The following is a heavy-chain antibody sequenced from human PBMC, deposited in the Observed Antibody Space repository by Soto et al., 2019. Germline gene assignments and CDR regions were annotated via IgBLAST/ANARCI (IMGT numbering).Heavy chain of an antibody. Sequence: SVTVSCKASGGTFSSYAISWVRQAPGQGLEWMGGIIPIFGTANYAQKFQGRVTITADESTSTAYMELSSLRSEDTAVYYCARDSGYSSSWNWFDPWGQGTLVTVSS. CDR2: IIPIFGTA. V-gene: IGHV1-69*13. CDR3: ARDSGYSSSWNWFDP. J-gene: IGHJ5*02. D-gene: IGHD6-13*01. CDR1: GGTFSSYA.